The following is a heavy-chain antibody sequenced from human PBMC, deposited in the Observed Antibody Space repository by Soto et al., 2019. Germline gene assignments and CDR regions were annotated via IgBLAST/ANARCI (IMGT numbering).Heavy chain of an antibody. V-gene: IGHV1-18*01. J-gene: IGHJ4*02. Sequence: ASAKVSCKASGYTFTSYGISWVRQAPGQGLEWMGWISAYNGNTNYAQKLQGRVTMTTDTSTSTAYMELRSLRSDDTAVYYCARDPILYNWNDVYFDYWGQGTLVTVSS. CDR2: ISAYNGNT. D-gene: IGHD1-20*01. CDR3: ARDPILYNWNDVYFDY. CDR1: GYTFTSYG.